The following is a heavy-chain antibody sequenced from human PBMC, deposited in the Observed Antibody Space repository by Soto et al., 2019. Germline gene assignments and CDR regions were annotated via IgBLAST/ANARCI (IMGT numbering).Heavy chain of an antibody. CDR3: ARVGSGWEYYYAMDV. V-gene: IGHV4-4*07. J-gene: IGHJ6*02. D-gene: IGHD6-19*01. Sequence: SETPSLTAAVSGGSIGIYSLILLRQPAGEGLEWIGRLYTTGSTNYNPSLKSRVTISVDTSRNQFSLKMTSVTAADTAVYYCARVGSGWEYYYAMDVWGQGTTVTVSS. CDR1: GGSIGIYS. CDR2: LYTTGST.